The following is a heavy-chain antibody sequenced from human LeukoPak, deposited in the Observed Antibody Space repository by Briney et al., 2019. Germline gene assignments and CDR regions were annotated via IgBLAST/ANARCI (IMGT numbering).Heavy chain of an antibody. Sequence: GGSLRLSCAASGFTVSSNYMSWVRQAPGKGLEWVSAISGSGGSTYYADSVKGRFTISRDNSKNTLYLQMNSLRAEDTAVYYCANSDGYYDSSGYLFDYWGQGTLVTVSS. CDR1: GFTVSSNY. V-gene: IGHV3-23*01. CDR3: ANSDGYYDSSGYLFDY. CDR2: ISGSGGST. J-gene: IGHJ4*02. D-gene: IGHD3-22*01.